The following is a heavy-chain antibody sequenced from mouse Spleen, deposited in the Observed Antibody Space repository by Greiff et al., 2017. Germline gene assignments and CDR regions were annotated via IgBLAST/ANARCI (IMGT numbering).Heavy chain of an antibody. CDR3: ARDYDGAYTMDY. Sequence: EVQLQQSGPELVKPGASVKIPCKASGYTFTDYNMDWVKQSHGKSLEWIGDINPNNGGTIYNQKFKGKATLTVDKSSSTAYMELRSLTSEDTAVYYCARDYDGAYTMDYWGQGTSVTVSS. CDR1: GYTFTDYN. CDR2: INPNNGGT. D-gene: IGHD2-3*01. V-gene: IGHV1-18*01. J-gene: IGHJ4*01.